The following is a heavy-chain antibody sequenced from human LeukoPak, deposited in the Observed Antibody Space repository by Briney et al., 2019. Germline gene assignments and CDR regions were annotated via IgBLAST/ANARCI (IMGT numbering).Heavy chain of an antibody. CDR1: GGSIRNVY. D-gene: IGHD3-10*01. CDR3: AREAYYGAGSKWFDP. CDR2: IYYNGEP. J-gene: IGHJ5*02. Sequence: PSETLSLTCSLSGGSIRNVYWSWIRVPPGRGLEWVGYIYYNGEPHYNPSLKSRDTLSQDTPKNQFSPKLSAMSAPDTAVYYCAREAYYGAGSKWFDPWGQGTLVTVSS. V-gene: IGHV4-59*01.